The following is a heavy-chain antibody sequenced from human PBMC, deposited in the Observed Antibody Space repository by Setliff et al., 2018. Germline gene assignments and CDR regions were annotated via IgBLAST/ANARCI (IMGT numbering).Heavy chain of an antibody. CDR3: CSGSYLFVY. D-gene: IGHD1-26*01. J-gene: IGHJ4*02. V-gene: IGHV3-23*01. CDR1: GFTFSSYA. CDR2: ISGSAQTT. Sequence: PSETLSLSCAASGFTFSSYAITWVRQAPGKGLEWVSMISGSAQTTYYADSVKGRFTISRDNSKNTVYLEMNSLRAEDTAVYYCCSGSYLFVYWGQGSLVTVSS.